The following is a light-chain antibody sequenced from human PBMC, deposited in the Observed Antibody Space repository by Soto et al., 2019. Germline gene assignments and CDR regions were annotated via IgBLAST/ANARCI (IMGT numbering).Light chain of an antibody. CDR1: SSDVGGYDY. J-gene: IGLJ2*01. CDR2: DVN. CDR3: NSYSTSRTPLV. Sequence: QSALTQPASVSGSPGQSITISCTGTSSDVGGYDYVSWYQQHPRKAPRLMIYDVNNRPLGVSNRFSGYQSGNTASLYISWLQAEEEADYYCNSYSTSRTPLVCGGGTTLTVL. V-gene: IGLV2-14*03.